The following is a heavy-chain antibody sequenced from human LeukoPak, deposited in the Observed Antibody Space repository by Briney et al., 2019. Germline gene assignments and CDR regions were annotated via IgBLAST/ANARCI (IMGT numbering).Heavy chain of an antibody. CDR1: GGSISSSSYY. CDR3: ARGWDIVATIHPYYFDY. CDR2: IYYSGST. V-gene: IGHV4-39*01. D-gene: IGHD5-12*01. J-gene: IGHJ4*02. Sequence: SETLSLTCTVSGGSISSSSYYWGWIRQPPGKGLEWIGSIYYSGSTYYNPSLKSRVTISVDTSKNQFSLKLSSVTAADTAVYYCARGWDIVATIHPYYFDYWGQGTLVTVSS.